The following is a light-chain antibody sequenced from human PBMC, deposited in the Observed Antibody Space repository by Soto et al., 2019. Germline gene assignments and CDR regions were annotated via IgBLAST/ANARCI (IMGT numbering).Light chain of an antibody. V-gene: IGKV1-33*01. Sequence: DIQMTQSPSTLSASVGDIVTITSRASQSISRWLAWYQQKPGKAPKLLIYDASNLETGVPSRFSGSGSGTDFTFTISSLQPEDIATYYCQQYDNLPTFGQGTKVDIK. CDR2: DAS. CDR3: QQYDNLPT. J-gene: IGKJ1*01. CDR1: QSISRW.